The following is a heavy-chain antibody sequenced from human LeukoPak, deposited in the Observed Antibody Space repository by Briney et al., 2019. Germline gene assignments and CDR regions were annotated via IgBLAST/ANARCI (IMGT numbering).Heavy chain of an antibody. CDR1: GYTFTTYY. D-gene: IGHD3-9*01. V-gene: IGHV1-46*01. J-gene: IGHJ4*02. CDR3: ARATIGNRHVDY. CDR2: INPSGGST. Sequence: ASVKVSCKASGYTFTTYYIHWVRQAPGKGLEWMGTINPSGGSTTYAQKFQGRLTMTRDMSTTTVYMELNSLRSEDTAVYYCARATIGNRHVDYWGQGTLVTVSS.